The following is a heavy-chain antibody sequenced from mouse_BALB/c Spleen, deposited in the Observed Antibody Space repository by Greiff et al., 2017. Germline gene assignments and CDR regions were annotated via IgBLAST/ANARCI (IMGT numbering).Heavy chain of an antibody. CDR2: ISYSGST. D-gene: IGHD2-1*01. CDR3: ARRKYGNHPGAMDY. J-gene: IGHJ4*01. CDR1: GYSITSDYA. V-gene: IGHV3-2*02. Sequence: EVQLVESGPGLVKPSQSLSLTCTVTGYSITSDYAWNWIRQFPGNKLEWMGYISYSGSTSYNPSLKSRISITRDTSKNQFFLQLNSVTTEDTATYYCARRKYGNHPGAMDYWGQGTSVTVSS.